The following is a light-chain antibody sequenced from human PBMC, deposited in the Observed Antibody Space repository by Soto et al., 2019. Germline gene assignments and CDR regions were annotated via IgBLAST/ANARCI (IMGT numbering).Light chain of an antibody. CDR3: SSSTSSSTQV. CDR1: SSDVGGYNY. Sequence: QSALTQPASVSGSPGQSITISCSGTSSDVGGYNYVSWYQQDPGKAPKLMIYDVHNRPLGISNRFSGSKSGNTASLTISGLQAEDEADYYCSSSTSSSTQVFGGGTKLTVL. CDR2: DVH. V-gene: IGLV2-14*01. J-gene: IGLJ2*01.